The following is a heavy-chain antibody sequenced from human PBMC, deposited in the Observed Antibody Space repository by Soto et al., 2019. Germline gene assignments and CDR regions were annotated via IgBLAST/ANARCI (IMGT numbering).Heavy chain of an antibody. J-gene: IGHJ6*02. Sequence: SVKVSCKASGYTFTTHAMHWVRQAPGQSLDWMGWINGGTGQTKHSQRLQGRVTITRDTSASTAYTELSNRRSEDTAVYYCARGKVMEENYCYYVMDFWGQGSTVAVSS. CDR2: INGGTGQT. CDR1: GYTFTTHA. V-gene: IGHV1-3*01. D-gene: IGHD1-1*01. CDR3: ARGKVMEENYCYYVMDF.